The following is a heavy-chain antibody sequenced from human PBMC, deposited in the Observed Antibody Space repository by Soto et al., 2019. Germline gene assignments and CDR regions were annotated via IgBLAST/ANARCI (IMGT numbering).Heavy chain of an antibody. J-gene: IGHJ5*02. D-gene: IGHD2-2*01. CDR3: ARRHLAVAVSTWFDP. V-gene: IGHV2-26*01. CDR1: GLSITDSEMG. Sequence: QVTLKESGPVLVKPTETLTLRCTVSGLSITDSEMGVSWIRQPPGQPLEWLAHIDSSGEKSYRTFLKSRLAIAKDTSKSQIVLTMTNLDPADTATYYCARRHLAVAVSTWFDPWGQVIPVTVSS. CDR2: IDSSGEK.